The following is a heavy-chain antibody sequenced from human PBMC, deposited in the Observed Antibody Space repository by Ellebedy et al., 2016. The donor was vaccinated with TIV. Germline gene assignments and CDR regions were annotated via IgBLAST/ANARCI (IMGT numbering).Heavy chain of an antibody. V-gene: IGHV3-11*01. J-gene: IGHJ5*02. CDR2: ISSSGSTI. CDR3: ARETIPTYWFHP. CDR1: GFTFSDYY. Sequence: PGGSLRLSCAASGFTFSDYYMSWIRQAPGKGLEWVSYISSSGSTIYYADSVKGRFTISRDNAKTSLYLQMNSLRAEDTAVYYFARETIPTYWFHPWGQGTLVTVSS. D-gene: IGHD1-1*01.